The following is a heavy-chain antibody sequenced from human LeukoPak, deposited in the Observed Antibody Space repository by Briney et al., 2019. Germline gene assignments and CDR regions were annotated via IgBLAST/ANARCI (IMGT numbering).Heavy chain of an antibody. J-gene: IGHJ4*02. D-gene: IGHD4-17*01. V-gene: IGHV4-4*02. CDR1: GGSISSSNW. CDR2: IYHSGST. Sequence: PSETLSLTCAVSGGSISSSNWWSWVRQPPGKGLEWIGEIYHSGSTNYNPSLKSRVTISVDKSKNQFSLKLSSVTAADTAVYYCARGGTTVTTYFDYWGQGTLVTVSS. CDR3: ARGGTTVTTYFDY.